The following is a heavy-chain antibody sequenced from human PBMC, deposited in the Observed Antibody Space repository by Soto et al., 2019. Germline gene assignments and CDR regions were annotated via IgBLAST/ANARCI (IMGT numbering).Heavy chain of an antibody. J-gene: IGHJ5*02. CDR3: AKGPARYFWGRNWFDP. CDR2: ISGSGGST. Sequence: EVQLLESGGGLVQPGGSLRLSCAASGFTFSSYAMSWVRQAPGKGLEWVSAISGSGGSTYYADSVKGRFTISRDNSKNTLYLQMNSLRAEDTAVYYCAKGPARYFWGRNWFDPWGQGTLVTVSS. V-gene: IGHV3-23*01. CDR1: GFTFSSYA. D-gene: IGHD3-16*01.